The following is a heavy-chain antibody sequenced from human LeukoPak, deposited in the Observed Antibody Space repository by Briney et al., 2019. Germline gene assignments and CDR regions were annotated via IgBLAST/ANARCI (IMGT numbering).Heavy chain of an antibody. Sequence: GGSLRLSCAASGFTFSSYWMSWVRQAPGKGLEWVANIKQDGSEKYYVDSVKGRFTISRDNAKNSLYLQMNSLRAEDTAVYYCARDGPLDDCSSTSCPLWFDPWGQGTLVTVSS. D-gene: IGHD2-2*01. CDR2: IKQDGSEK. CDR1: GFTFSSYW. CDR3: ARDGPLDDCSSTSCPLWFDP. J-gene: IGHJ5*02. V-gene: IGHV3-7*01.